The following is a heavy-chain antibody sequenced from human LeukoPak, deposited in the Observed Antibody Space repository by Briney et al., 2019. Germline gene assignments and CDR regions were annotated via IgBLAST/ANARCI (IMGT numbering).Heavy chain of an antibody. CDR3: ARAIHCSSTSCYGVWYFDL. Sequence: SETLSLTCTVSGGSISSGDYYWSWLRQPPGKGLGWIGYIYYSGSTYYNPSLKSRVTISVDTYKNQFSLKLSSVTAADTAVYYCARAIHCSSTSCYGVWYFDLWGRGTLVTVSS. CDR1: GGSISSGDYY. CDR2: IYYSGST. V-gene: IGHV4-30-4*08. J-gene: IGHJ2*01. D-gene: IGHD2-2*01.